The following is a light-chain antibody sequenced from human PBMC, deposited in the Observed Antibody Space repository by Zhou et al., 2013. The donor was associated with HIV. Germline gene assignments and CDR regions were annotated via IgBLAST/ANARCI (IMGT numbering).Light chain of an antibody. CDR3: QQSYTTPET. CDR2: TAS. J-gene: IGKJ4*01. V-gene: IGKV1-39*01. Sequence: DIQMTQSPSSVSASVGDRVTISCRASQSIDGYLNWYQQRPGKAPKLLIYTASNLQSGVPSRFSGSGYGTDFTLTISSLQPEDFANYYCQQSYTTPETFGGGPRWRSN. CDR1: QSIDGY.